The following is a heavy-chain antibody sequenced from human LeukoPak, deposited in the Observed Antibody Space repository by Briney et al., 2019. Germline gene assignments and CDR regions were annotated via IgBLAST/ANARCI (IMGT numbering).Heavy chain of an antibody. CDR1: GFTFYTFN. CDR2: ITSGGDYI. Sequence: GGSLRLSCAASGFTFYTFNMNWVRQAPGKGLEWVSSITSGGDYIYYADSVKGRFTTSRDNAKNSLSLQLNSLRVEDTAVYYCARGHYDVLAASYKWTPDYWGQGTLVAVSS. J-gene: IGHJ4*02. V-gene: IGHV3-21*01. CDR3: ARGHYDVLAASYKWTPDY. D-gene: IGHD3-9*01.